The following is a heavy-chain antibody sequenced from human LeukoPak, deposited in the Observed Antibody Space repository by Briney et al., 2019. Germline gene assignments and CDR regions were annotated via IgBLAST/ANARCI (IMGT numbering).Heavy chain of an antibody. D-gene: IGHD6-19*01. Sequence: GESLKISCKGSGYLFTSYWIAWVREMPGKGLEWMGIIYPADSDTRYSPSFQGQVTISADKSISTAYLQWSSLKASDAAMYYCARLARIAVAGTFIWGAFHIWGRGTMVAVSS. J-gene: IGHJ3*02. CDR1: GYLFTSYW. CDR3: ARLARIAVAGTFIWGAFHI. CDR2: IYPADSDT. V-gene: IGHV5-51*01.